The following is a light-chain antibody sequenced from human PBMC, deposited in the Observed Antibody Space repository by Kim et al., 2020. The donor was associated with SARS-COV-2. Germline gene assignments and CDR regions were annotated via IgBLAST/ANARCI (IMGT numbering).Light chain of an antibody. CDR2: QDR. Sequence: SYELTQPPSVSVSPGQTASITCSGDKLGDKYVCWYQQKPGQSPVVVIYQDRKRPSGIPERFSGSNSGNTATLTISGTQAMDEADYYCQAWDSSTWVFGGGTQLTVL. CDR1: KLGDKY. J-gene: IGLJ3*02. CDR3: QAWDSSTWV. V-gene: IGLV3-1*01.